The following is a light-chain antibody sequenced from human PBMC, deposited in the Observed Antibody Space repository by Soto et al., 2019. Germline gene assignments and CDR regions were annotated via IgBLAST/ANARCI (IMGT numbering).Light chain of an antibody. J-gene: IGLJ2*01. V-gene: IGLV2-14*01. CDR3: SSYTSSRTAV. Sequence: QSALTQPASVSGSPGQSITISCTGSSSDVGGYKYVSWYQQYPGKAPKLMIYEVSNRPSGVSNLFSGSKSGNTASRTISGLQAEDEADYYCSSYTSSRTAVFGGGTKLSVL. CDR1: SSDVGGYKY. CDR2: EVS.